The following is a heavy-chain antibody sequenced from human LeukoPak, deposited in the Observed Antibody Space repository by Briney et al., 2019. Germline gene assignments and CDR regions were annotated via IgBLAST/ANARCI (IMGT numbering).Heavy chain of an antibody. CDR2: INHSGST. D-gene: IGHD3-16*02. J-gene: IGHJ4*02. Sequence: PSETLSLTCAVYGGSFSGYYWSWIRQPPGKGLEWIGEINHSGSTNYNPSLKSRVTISVDTSKNQFSLKLSSVTAADTAVYYCARERSDYVWGSYRYMAHFDYWGQGTLVTVSS. V-gene: IGHV4-34*01. CDR1: GGSFSGYY. CDR3: ARERSDYVWGSYRYMAHFDY.